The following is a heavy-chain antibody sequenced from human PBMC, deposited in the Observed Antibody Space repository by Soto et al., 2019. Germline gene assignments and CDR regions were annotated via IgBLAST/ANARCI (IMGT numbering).Heavy chain of an antibody. CDR1: GFTFSDYY. CDR2: ISSSGSTI. CDR3: ARDRGSEYSYGYLYYYGMDV. J-gene: IGHJ6*02. Sequence: GGSLRLSCAASGFTFSDYYMSWIRQAPGKGLEWVSYISSSGSTIYYADSVKGRLTISRDNAKNSLYLQMNSLRAEDTAVYYCARDRGSEYSYGYLYYYGMDVWGQGTTVTVSS. V-gene: IGHV3-11*01. D-gene: IGHD5-18*01.